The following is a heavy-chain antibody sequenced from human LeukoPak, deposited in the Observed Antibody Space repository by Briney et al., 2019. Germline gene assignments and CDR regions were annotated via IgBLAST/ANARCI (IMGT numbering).Heavy chain of an antibody. D-gene: IGHD3-9*01. CDR1: GYTLTELS. CDR3: ARDGGNYDMRWGFFDY. V-gene: IGHV1-24*01. J-gene: IGHJ4*02. CDR2: FDPEDGET. Sequence: GASVKVSCKVSGYTLTELSMHWVRQAPGKGLEWMGGFDPEDGETIYAQKFQGRVTMTEDTSTDTAYMELNSLRAEDTAVYYCARDGGNYDMRWGFFDYWGQGTLVTVSS.